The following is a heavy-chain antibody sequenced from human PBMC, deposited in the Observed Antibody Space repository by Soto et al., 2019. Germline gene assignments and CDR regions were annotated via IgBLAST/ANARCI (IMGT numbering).Heavy chain of an antibody. J-gene: IGHJ4*02. D-gene: IGHD3-16*01. V-gene: IGHV4-39*07. CDR3: AKGFPRDYVWGSQRALNY. CDR2: IYLSGTT. CDR1: GASIRSTNYY. Sequence: PSETLSLTCTVSGASIRSTNYYWGWIRQPPGKGLEWIGNIYLSGTTHYDPSLKSRVTISVDTSKNQFSLQLTSVTAADTAVYNCAKGFPRDYVWGSQRALNYWGQGTLVTVSS.